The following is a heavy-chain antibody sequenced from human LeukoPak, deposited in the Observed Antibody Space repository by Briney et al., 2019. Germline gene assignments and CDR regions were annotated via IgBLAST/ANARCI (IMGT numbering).Heavy chain of an antibody. D-gene: IGHD1-26*01. CDR1: GGSISSYY. J-gene: IGHJ6*02. V-gene: IGHV4-34*01. Sequence: PSETLSLTCTVSGGSISSYYWSWIRQPPGKGLEWIGEINHSGSTNYNPSLKSRVTISVDTSKNQFSLKLSSVTAADTAVYYCATRDSGSYSNYYYGMDVWGQGTTVTVSS. CDR3: ATRDSGSYSNYYYGMDV. CDR2: INHSGST.